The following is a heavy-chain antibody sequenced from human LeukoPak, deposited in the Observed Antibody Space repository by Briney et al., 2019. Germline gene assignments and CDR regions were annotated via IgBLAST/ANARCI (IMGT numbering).Heavy chain of an antibody. V-gene: IGHV3-53*01. CDR2: IYSGGST. D-gene: IGHD2-2*01. Sequence: PGGSLRLSCAASGFTFSSYWMSWVRQAPGKGLEWVSVIYSGGSTYYADSVKGRFTISRDNSKNTLYLQMNSLRAEDTAVYYCARDIGYQIDYWGQGTLVTVSS. J-gene: IGHJ4*02. CDR3: ARDIGYQIDY. CDR1: GFTFSSYW.